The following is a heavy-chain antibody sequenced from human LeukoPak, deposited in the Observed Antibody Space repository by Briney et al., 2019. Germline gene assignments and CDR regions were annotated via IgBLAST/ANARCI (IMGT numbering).Heavy chain of an antibody. CDR2: ISSSSSYI. D-gene: IGHD3-16*02. CDR1: GFTFSSYS. V-gene: IGHV3-21*01. CDR3: ARDPEAYDYVWGSYRYYDY. J-gene: IGHJ4*02. Sequence: GGSLRLSCAASGFTFSSYSMNWGRQAPGKGLEWVSSISSSSSYIYYADSVKGRFTISRDNAKNSLYLQMNSLRAEDTAVYYCARDPEAYDYVWGSYRYYDYWGQGTLVTVSS.